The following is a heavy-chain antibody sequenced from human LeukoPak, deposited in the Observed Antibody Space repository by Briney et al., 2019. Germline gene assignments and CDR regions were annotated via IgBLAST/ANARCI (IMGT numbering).Heavy chain of an antibody. D-gene: IGHD3-10*01. CDR3: ARDLWGASGK. CDR2: INPSGGST. J-gene: IGHJ4*02. V-gene: IGHV1-46*01. Sequence: GASVKVSCKASGYTFTSYYMHWVRQAPGQGLEWMGIINPSGGSTNYAQSLQGRLTMTTDTSTTTAYMKLRSLRSDDTAVYYCARDLWGASGKWGQGTLVTVSS. CDR1: GYTFTSYY.